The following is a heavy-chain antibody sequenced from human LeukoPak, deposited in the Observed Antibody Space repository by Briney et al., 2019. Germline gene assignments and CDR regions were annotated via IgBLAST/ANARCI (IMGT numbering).Heavy chain of an antibody. CDR3: AELGITMIGGV. Sequence: GGSLRLSCAASGFTFTRYALTWVRQAPGKGLEWVSYISSSGSTIYYADSVKGRFTISRDNAKNSLYLQMNSLRAEDTAVYYCAELGITMIGGVWGKGTTVTISS. V-gene: IGHV3-48*03. CDR1: GFTFTRYA. J-gene: IGHJ6*04. D-gene: IGHD3-10*02. CDR2: ISSSGSTI.